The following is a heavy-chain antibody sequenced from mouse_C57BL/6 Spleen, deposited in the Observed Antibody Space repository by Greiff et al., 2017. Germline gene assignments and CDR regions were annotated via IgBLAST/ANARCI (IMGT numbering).Heavy chain of an antibody. J-gene: IGHJ2*01. CDR2: IDPSDSYT. Sequence: QVQLQQPGAELVRPGTSVTLSCKASGYTFTSYWMHWVKQRPGQGLEWIGVIDPSDSYTTSNQKFKGKATLTVDTSSSTAYMQLSSLTSEDSAVYYCASQFITTVEGDYWGQGTTLTVSS. D-gene: IGHD1-1*01. CDR3: ASQFITTVEGDY. V-gene: IGHV1-59*01. CDR1: GYTFTSYW.